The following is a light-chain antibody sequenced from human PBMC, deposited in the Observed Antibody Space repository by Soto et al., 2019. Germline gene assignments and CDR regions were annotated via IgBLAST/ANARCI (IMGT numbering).Light chain of an antibody. CDR1: QSISSY. CDR3: QQRSNWPGT. J-gene: IGKJ3*01. CDR2: AAS. V-gene: IGKV1-39*01. Sequence: DIQMTQSPSSLSASVGDRVTITCRASQSISSYLNWYQQKPGKAPKVLIYAASSLQSGVPSRFSGIGSGTDFTLSISSLQPEDFAVYYCQQRSNWPGTFGPGTKVDIK.